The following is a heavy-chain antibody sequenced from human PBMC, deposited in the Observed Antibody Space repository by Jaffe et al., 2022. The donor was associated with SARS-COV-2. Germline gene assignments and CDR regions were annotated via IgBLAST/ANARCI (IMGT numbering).Heavy chain of an antibody. CDR1: GGSISYYY. D-gene: IGHD3-9*01. J-gene: IGHJ6*03. Sequence: QVQLQESGPGLVKPSETLSLTCAVSGGSISYYYWSWIRQPPGKGLEWIGYIYYSGSTDYNPSLKSRVTISVDTSRNQFSLKLSSVTAADTAVYYCARSGVHYDTLTGYSPTYLDVWGKGTTVTVSS. CDR3: ARSGVHYDTLTGYSPTYLDV. V-gene: IGHV4-59*12. CDR2: IYYSGST.